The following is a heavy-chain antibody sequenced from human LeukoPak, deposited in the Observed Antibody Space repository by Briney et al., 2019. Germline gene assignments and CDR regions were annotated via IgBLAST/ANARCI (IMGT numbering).Heavy chain of an antibody. Sequence: SQTLSLTCAISGDSVSSNNVARNWIRQSPSRGLEWLGRTYYRSNWFNDYTVSVKGRVTINPDTSKNQFSLQLNSVTPEDTAVYYCAREDRLGHFDYWGQGTLVTVSS. CDR1: GDSVSSNNVA. J-gene: IGHJ4*02. V-gene: IGHV6-1*01. CDR2: TYYRSNWFN. CDR3: AREDRLGHFDY.